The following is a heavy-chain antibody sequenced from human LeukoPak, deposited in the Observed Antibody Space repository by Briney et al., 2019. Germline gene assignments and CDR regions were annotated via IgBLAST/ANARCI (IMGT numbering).Heavy chain of an antibody. J-gene: IGHJ4*02. CDR2: IYYSGST. V-gene: IGHV4-31*03. D-gene: IGHD3-10*01. CDR3: ARHVYGMMPQIDY. CDR1: GGSISSGGYY. Sequence: SQTLSLTCTVSGGSISSGGYYWGWLRQHPGKGLEWIGYIYYSGSTYYNPSLKSRVTISVDTSKNQFSLKLSSVTAADTAVYYCARHVYGMMPQIDYWGQGTLVTVSS.